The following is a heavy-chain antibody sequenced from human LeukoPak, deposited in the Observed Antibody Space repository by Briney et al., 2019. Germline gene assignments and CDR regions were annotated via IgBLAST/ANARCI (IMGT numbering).Heavy chain of an antibody. CDR2: INHSGST. D-gene: IGHD2-21*02. CDR1: GGSFSGYY. Sequence: SETLSLTCAVYGGSFSGYYWSWIRQPPGKGLEWIGEINHSGSTNYNPSLKSRVTISVDTSKNQFSLKLSSVTAADTAVYYCARRRGRLIVVVTAIFYFDYWGQGTLVTVSS. J-gene: IGHJ4*02. CDR3: ARRRGRLIVVVTAIFYFDY. V-gene: IGHV4-34*01.